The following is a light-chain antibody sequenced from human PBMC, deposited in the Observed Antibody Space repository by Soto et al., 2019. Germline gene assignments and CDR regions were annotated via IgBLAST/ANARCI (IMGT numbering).Light chain of an antibody. J-gene: IGLJ3*02. CDR3: SSYTGSNNLV. CDR1: SSDVGNYDSNS. V-gene: IGLV2-8*01. CDR2: EVT. Sequence: QSALTQPPSASGSPGQSVTISCTGTSSDVGNYDSNSVSWYQQYPGKAPRLMVYEVTKRPSGVPDRFSGSKSGNMASLTVSGLQAEDEADYYCSSYTGSNNLVFGGGTKVTVL.